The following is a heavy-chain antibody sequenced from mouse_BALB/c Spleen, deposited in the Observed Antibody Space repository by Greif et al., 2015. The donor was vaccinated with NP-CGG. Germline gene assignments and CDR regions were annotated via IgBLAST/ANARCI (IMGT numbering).Heavy chain of an antibody. Sequence: EVQLVESGGGLVQPGGSLKLSCAASGFTFSSYGMSWVRQTPDKRLELVATINSNGGSTYYPDSVKGRFTISRDNAKNTLYLQMSSLKSEDTAMYYCASAMDDWGQGTSVTVSS. J-gene: IGHJ4*01. V-gene: IGHV5-6-3*01. CDR2: INSNGGST. CDR3: ASAMDD. CDR1: GFTFSSYG.